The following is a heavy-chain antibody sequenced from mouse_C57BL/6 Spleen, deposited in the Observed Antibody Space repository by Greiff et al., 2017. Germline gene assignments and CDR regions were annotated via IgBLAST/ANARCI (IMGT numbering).Heavy chain of an antibody. CDR1: GYTFTSYW. V-gene: IGHV1-55*01. Sequence: QVQLQQSGAELVKPGASVKMSCKASGYTFTSYWITWVKQRPGQGLEWIGDIYPGSGSTNYNEKFKSKATLTVDTSSSTAYMQLSSLTSEDSAVYYCARKRGNQAWLAYWGQGTLVTVSA. J-gene: IGHJ3*01. CDR2: IYPGSGST. CDR3: ARKRGNQAWLAY. D-gene: IGHD2-1*01.